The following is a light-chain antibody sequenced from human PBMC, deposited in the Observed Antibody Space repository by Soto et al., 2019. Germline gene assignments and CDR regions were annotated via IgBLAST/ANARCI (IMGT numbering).Light chain of an antibody. V-gene: IGKV3-20*01. CDR3: QQYGSSGT. Sequence: EIVLTRSPGTLSLSPGERATLSCRASQSISDTLAWYQQKPGQAPRLLIYGASTRAPGFPARFSGSGSGTEFTLTISRLEPEDVAVYYCQQYGSSGTFGQGTKVDIK. J-gene: IGKJ1*01. CDR2: GAS. CDR1: QSISDT.